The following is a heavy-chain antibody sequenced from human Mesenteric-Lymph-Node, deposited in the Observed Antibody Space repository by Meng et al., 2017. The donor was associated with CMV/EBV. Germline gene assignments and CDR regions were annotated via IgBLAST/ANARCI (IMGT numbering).Heavy chain of an antibody. Sequence: GGSLRLSCAASGFTFSDYYMNWVRQAPGKGLEWVSSISHGGGYQYYADSVRGRFTVSRDNAKNSLYLQMNSLRAEDTAVYYCARPLDIAVIDYWGQGTLVTVSS. CDR1: GFTFSDYY. V-gene: IGHV3-21*01. CDR3: ARPLDIAVIDY. CDR2: ISHGGGYQ. J-gene: IGHJ4*02. D-gene: IGHD6-19*01.